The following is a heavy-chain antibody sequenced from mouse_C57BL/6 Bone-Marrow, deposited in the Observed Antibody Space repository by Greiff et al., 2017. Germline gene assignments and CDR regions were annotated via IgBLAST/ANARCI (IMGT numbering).Heavy chain of an antibody. Sequence: QVQLQQPGAELVMPGASVKLSCKASGYTFTSYWMHWVKQRPGQGLEWIGEIDPSDSYTNYNQQFKGKSTLTVDKSSSTAYMQLSSLTSEDSAVYYCARKFEGAMDYWGQGTSVTVSS. J-gene: IGHJ4*01. CDR3: ARKFEGAMDY. CDR2: IDPSDSYT. V-gene: IGHV1-69*01. CDR1: GYTFTSYW.